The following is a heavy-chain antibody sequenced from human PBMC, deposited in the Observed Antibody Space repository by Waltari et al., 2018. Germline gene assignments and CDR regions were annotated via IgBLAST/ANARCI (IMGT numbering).Heavy chain of an antibody. CDR2: VGPGDSSV. J-gene: IGHJ3*01. V-gene: IGHV5-10-1*03. Sequence: EVQLVQSGAEVKQPGESLMISCKGSGYTFSDSSITWVRQMPGGGLEWMGSVGPGDSSVKYSPSFQGNVTIAADKSINSAYLQWTALKASDTAMYYCARVRGPGAFDVWGRGTMVIASS. CDR1: GYTFSDSS. CDR3: ARVRGPGAFDV. D-gene: IGHD7-27*01.